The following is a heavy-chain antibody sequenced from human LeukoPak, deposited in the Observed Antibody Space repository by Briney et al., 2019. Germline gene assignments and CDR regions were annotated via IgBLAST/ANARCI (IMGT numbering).Heavy chain of an antibody. CDR3: ARDRSGSGLYGMDV. D-gene: IGHD3-10*01. CDR2: IWYDGSNK. Sequence: PGGSLRLSCAASGFTFSSYGMHWVRQAPGKGLEWVAVIWYDGSNKYYADSVKGRFTISRDNSKNTLYLQMNSLRAEDTAVYYCARDRSGSGLYGMDVWGQGTLVTVSS. J-gene: IGHJ6*02. V-gene: IGHV3-33*01. CDR1: GFTFSSYG.